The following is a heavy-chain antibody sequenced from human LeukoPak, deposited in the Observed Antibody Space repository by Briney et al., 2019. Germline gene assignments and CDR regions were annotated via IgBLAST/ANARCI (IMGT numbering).Heavy chain of an antibody. CDR1: GFTLSRYG. Sequence: GGSLRLSCAASGFTLSRYGMQWVRPAPGKGREWVAIIWYDGRNKFFADSVKGQFTIARDKSKNTVYLQMNSLRAEDTAMYCCARDRGTNYFGSGSPPGGGYFDYWGQGILVTVSS. CDR3: ARDRGTNYFGSGSPPGGGYFDY. CDR2: IWYDGRNK. V-gene: IGHV3-30*02. J-gene: IGHJ4*02. D-gene: IGHD3-10*01.